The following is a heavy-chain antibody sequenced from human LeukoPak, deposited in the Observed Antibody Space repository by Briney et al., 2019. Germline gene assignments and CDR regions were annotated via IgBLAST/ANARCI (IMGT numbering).Heavy chain of an antibody. CDR2: ISYDGSNK. CDR3: AREAIVGPTDDAFDI. V-gene: IGHV3-30*03. J-gene: IGHJ3*02. Sequence: GGSLRLSCAASGFTFSNYGMHWVRQAPGKGLEWVAVISYDGSNKYYADSVKGRFTISRDDAKNSLYLQMNSLRAEDTAVYYCAREAIVGPTDDAFDIWGQGTMVIVSS. D-gene: IGHD1-26*01. CDR1: GFTFSNYG.